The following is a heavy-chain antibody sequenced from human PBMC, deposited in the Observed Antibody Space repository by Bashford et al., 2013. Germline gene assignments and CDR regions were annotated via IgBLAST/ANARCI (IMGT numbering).Heavy chain of an antibody. CDR2: INHSGST. D-gene: IGHD2-15*01. J-gene: IGHJ4*02. CDR1: GGSFSGYY. Sequence: SETLSLTCAVYGGSFSGYYWSWIRQPPGKGLEWIGEINHSGSTNYNPSLKSRVTISVDTSKNQFSLKLSSVTAADTAVYYCARFGYCSGGSCYQELYYFDYWGQGTLVTVSS. V-gene: IGHV4-34*01. CDR3: ARFGYCSGGSCYQELYYFDY.